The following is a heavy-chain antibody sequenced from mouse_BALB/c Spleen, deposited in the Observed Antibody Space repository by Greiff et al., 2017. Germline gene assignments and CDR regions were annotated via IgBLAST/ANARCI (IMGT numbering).Heavy chain of an antibody. V-gene: IGHV8-12*01. D-gene: IGHD2-3*01. CDR2: IYWDDDK. CDR3: ARNYDGYAMDY. J-gene: IGHJ4*01. Sequence: QVTLKESGPGILQPSQTLSLTCSFSGFSLSTSGMGVSWIRQPSGKGLEWLAHIYWDDDKRYNPSLKSRLPISKDTSSNQVFLKITSVDTADTATYYCARNYDGYAMDYWGQGTSVTVSS. CDR1: GFSLSTSGMG.